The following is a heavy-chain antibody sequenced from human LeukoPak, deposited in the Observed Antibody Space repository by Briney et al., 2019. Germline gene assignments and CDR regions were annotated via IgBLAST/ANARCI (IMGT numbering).Heavy chain of an antibody. CDR3: AKGGSNTWHTYYYYMDV. D-gene: IGHD2-2*01. J-gene: IGHJ6*03. CDR2: IRFDGSNE. V-gene: IGHV3-30*02. Sequence: GGSLRLSCAASGFISSPYGIHWVRQAPGKGLEWVAFIRFDGSNEYYTESVKGRFTISIDSSKNTVYLHMNSLRTEDTAVYYCAKGGSNTWHTYYYYMDVWGKGTTVTVSS. CDR1: GFISSPYG.